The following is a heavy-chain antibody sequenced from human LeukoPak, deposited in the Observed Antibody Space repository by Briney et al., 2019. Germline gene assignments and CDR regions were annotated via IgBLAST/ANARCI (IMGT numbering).Heavy chain of an antibody. Sequence: GRSLRLSCAASGFTFDDYAMHWVRQAPGKGLEWVSGISWNSGSIGYADSVKGRFTISRDNAKNSLYLQMNSLRDEDTALYYCAKGQTDYYDSSGYFDYWGQGTLVTVSS. J-gene: IGHJ4*02. D-gene: IGHD3-22*01. V-gene: IGHV3-9*01. CDR2: ISWNSGSI. CDR3: AKGQTDYYDSSGYFDY. CDR1: GFTFDDYA.